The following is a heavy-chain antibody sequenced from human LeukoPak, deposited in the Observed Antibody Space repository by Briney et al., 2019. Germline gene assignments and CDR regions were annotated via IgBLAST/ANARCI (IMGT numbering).Heavy chain of an antibody. D-gene: IGHD6-6*01. V-gene: IGHV1-2*04. CDR1: GYTFTGYY. CDR3: ARGSSSGWRYYFDY. J-gene: IGHJ4*02. Sequence: ASVKVSCKASGYTFTGYYMHWVRQAPGQGLEWMGWINPNSGGTNYAQKFRGWVTMTRDTSISTAYMELSRLRSDDTAVYYCARGSSSGWRYYFDYWGQGTLVTVSS. CDR2: INPNSGGT.